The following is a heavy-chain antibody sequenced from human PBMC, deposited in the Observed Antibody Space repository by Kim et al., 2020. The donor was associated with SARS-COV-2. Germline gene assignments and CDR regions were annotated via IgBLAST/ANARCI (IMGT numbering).Heavy chain of an antibody. CDR3: ARGGWMLAGWFDP. V-gene: IGHV4-34*01. CDR1: GGSFSGYY. Sequence: SETLSLTCAVYGGSFSGYYWSWIRQPPGKGLEWIGEINHSGSTNYNPSLKSRVTISVDTSKNQFSLKLSSVTAADTAVYYCARGGWMLAGWFDPWGQGTLVTVSS. J-gene: IGHJ5*02. D-gene: IGHD2-8*01. CDR2: INHSGST.